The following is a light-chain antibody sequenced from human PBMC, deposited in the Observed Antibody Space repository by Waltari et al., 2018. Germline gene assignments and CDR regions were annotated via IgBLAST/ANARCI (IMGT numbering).Light chain of an antibody. J-gene: IGLJ2*01. CDR1: SSDVGGYYH. CDR2: EVS. V-gene: IGLV2-8*01. Sequence: QSALTQPPSASGSPGQSVTISCTGPSSDVGGYYHVSWYQQHPGKAPKLMIYEVSKRPSGVPDRFSGSKSGNTASLTVSGLQAEDEADYYCSSYAGRNNYVVFGGGTKLTVL. CDR3: SSYAGRNNYVV.